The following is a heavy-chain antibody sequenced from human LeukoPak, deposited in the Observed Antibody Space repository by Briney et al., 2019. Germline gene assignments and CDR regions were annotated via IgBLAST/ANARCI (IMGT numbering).Heavy chain of an antibody. D-gene: IGHD2-15*01. V-gene: IGHV1-46*01. Sequence: ASVKVSCKASGYTFTSYYMHWVRQAPGQGLEWMGIINPSGGSTSYTQKSQGRVTMTRDTSTSTVYMELSSLRSEDTAVYYCAAPSTAAASYYYGMDVWGQGTTVTVSS. J-gene: IGHJ6*02. CDR2: INPSGGST. CDR1: GYTFTSYY. CDR3: AAPSTAAASYYYGMDV.